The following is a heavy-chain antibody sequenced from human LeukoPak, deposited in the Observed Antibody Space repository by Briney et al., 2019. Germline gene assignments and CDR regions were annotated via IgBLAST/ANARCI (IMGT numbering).Heavy chain of an antibody. V-gene: IGHV1-46*01. CDR1: GYTFTSYY. J-gene: IGHJ4*02. CDR2: INPSGGST. D-gene: IGHD3-10*01. Sequence: ASVKVSCKASGYTFTSYYMHWVRQAPGQGLEWMGIINPSGGSTSYAQKFQGRVTMTRDMSTSTVYMELSSLRSEDTAVYYCARSMVRGVIQNAFDYWGQGTLVTVSS. CDR3: ARSMVRGVIQNAFDY.